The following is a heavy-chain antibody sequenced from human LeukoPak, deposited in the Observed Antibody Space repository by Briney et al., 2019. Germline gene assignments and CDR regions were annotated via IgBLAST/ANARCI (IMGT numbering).Heavy chain of an antibody. CDR2: INHRGST. Sequence: SETLSLTGAVYGESCSGYYWSWIRQPPGKGLEWIGEINHRGSTNYNPSLKSRVTISVDTSKNQFSLKLSSVTASDTAVYYCARGVARTYYSDTSGYAAADYWGQGTLVTVSS. CDR3: ARGVARTYYSDTSGYAAADY. J-gene: IGHJ4*02. CDR1: GESCSGYY. D-gene: IGHD3-22*01. V-gene: IGHV4-34*01.